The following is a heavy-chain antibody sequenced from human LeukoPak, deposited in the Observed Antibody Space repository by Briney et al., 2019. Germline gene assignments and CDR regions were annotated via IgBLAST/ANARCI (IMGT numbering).Heavy chain of an antibody. CDR1: GFTFSSYW. Sequence: GGPLRLSCAASGFTFSSYWMSWVRQAPGKGLEWVANIKQDGSEKYYVDSVKGRFTISRDNAKNSLYLQMNSLRAADTAVYYCARWKSIVVVPAAITSPIAGPQNWFDPWGQGTLVTVSS. V-gene: IGHV3-7*01. CDR2: IKQDGSEK. CDR3: ARWKSIVVVPAAITSPIAGPQNWFDP. D-gene: IGHD2-2*01. J-gene: IGHJ5*02.